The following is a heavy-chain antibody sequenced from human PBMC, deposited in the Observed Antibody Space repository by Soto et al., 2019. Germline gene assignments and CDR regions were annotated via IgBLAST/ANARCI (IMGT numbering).Heavy chain of an antibody. V-gene: IGHV3-33*01. CDR3: ARAQYYDYVWGSYRPLDY. D-gene: IGHD3-16*02. CDR2: IWYDGSNK. CDR1: GFTFSSYG. Sequence: QVQLVESGGGVVQPGRSLRLSCAASGFTFSSYGMHWVRQAPGKGLEWVAVIWYDGSNKYYADSVKGRFTISRDNSKNTLYLQMNSLRAEDTAVYYCARAQYYDYVWGSYRPLDYWGQGTLVTVSS. J-gene: IGHJ4*02.